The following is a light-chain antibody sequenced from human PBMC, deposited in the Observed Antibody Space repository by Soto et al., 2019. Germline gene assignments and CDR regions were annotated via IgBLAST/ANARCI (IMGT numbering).Light chain of an antibody. CDR1: QSVSRNY. CDR3: QQYSNSPLT. CDR2: GAS. J-gene: IGKJ4*01. V-gene: IGKV3-20*01. Sequence: EIVLTQSPGTLSLSPGERATLSCRASQSVSRNYLAWYQQKVGQPPRLLIYGASSRAAGIPDRFSGSGSGTDFTLTITRLETEDFAVYHCQQYSNSPLTFGGGTKVEV.